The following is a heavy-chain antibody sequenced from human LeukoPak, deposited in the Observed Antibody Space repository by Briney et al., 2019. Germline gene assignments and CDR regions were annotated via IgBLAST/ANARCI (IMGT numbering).Heavy chain of an antibody. CDR3: AKIAVADSYYYGMDV. D-gene: IGHD6-19*01. Sequence: GGSLRLSCAASGFTFSSYAMHWVRQAPGKGLEWVAVISYDGSNKYYADSVKGRFTISRDNSKNTLYLQMNSLRAEDTAVYYCAKIAVADSYYYGMDVWGQGTTVTVSS. CDR1: GFTFSSYA. J-gene: IGHJ6*02. CDR2: ISYDGSNK. V-gene: IGHV3-30-3*01.